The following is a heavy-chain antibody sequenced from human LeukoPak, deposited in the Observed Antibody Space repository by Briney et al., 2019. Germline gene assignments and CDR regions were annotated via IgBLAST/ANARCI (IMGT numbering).Heavy chain of an antibody. CDR1: GFTFSNYW. CDR3: AREYDFWRYLDY. Sequence: GVSLRLSCAASGFTFSNYWMSWVRQAPGKGLEWVANIKQDGSDKYYVDSVKGRFSISKDNAKNLLFLEMSSLRAEDTAVYYCAREYDFWRYLDYWGQGILVTVSS. D-gene: IGHD3-3*01. V-gene: IGHV3-7*01. CDR2: IKQDGSDK. J-gene: IGHJ4*02.